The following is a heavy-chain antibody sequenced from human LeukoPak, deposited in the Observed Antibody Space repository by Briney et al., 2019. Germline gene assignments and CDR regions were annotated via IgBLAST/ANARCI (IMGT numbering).Heavy chain of an antibody. D-gene: IGHD5-12*01. Sequence: GGSLRLSCAASRFTFSDYYMSWIRQAPGRGLEWVSYISSSGDYTNYADSVKGRFTISRDNAKNSLYLQMNSLRAEDTAVYYCARPGGYYFDSWGQGTLVTVPS. V-gene: IGHV3-11*06. CDR3: ARPGGYYFDS. CDR2: ISSSGDYT. J-gene: IGHJ4*02. CDR1: RFTFSDYY.